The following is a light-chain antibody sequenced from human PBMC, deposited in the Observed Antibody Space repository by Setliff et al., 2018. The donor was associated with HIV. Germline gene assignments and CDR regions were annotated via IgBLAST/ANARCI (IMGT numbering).Light chain of an antibody. Sequence: QSVLTQPASVSAAPGLAITISCTGTKSDVGGYNYVSWYLQESGKAPKLIMYDFTSRPSGISNRFSGSQSGNTAYLAISGLRTEDEGTYYCTSYTSSDTYVFGTGTKVTVL. CDR1: KSDVGGYNY. CDR3: TSYTSSDTYV. CDR2: DFT. J-gene: IGLJ1*01. V-gene: IGLV2-14*03.